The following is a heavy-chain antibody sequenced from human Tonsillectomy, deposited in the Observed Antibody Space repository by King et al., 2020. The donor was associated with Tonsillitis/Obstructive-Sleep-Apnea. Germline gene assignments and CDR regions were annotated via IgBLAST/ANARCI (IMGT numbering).Heavy chain of an antibody. V-gene: IGHV4-59*01. CDR2: IYYSGGT. J-gene: IGHJ3*02. Sequence: VQLQESGPGLVKPSETLSLTCTVSGGSISSYYWSWIRQPPGKGLDWIGYIYYSGGTNYNPSLKSRVTISVDTSKNQFSLKLSSVTAEDTAVYYRAREGDLDAFDIWGQGTMVTVSS. CDR3: AREGDLDAFDI. CDR1: GGSISSYY. D-gene: IGHD3-16*01.